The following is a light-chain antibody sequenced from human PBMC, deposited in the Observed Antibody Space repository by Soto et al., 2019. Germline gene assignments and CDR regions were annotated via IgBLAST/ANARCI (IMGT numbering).Light chain of an antibody. Sequence: QAVLTQPPSVSGTPGQSINISCSGSSSNIGTYTLNWYPHLQGTPPKLLSSTYDPRPSGGAVRFSGSKSGISASLAISGLHSEDEADYYCAAWDDGGNGVVFGGGTKLTVL. CDR3: AAWDDGGNGVV. V-gene: IGLV1-44*01. CDR2: TYD. J-gene: IGLJ2*01. CDR1: SSNIGTYT.